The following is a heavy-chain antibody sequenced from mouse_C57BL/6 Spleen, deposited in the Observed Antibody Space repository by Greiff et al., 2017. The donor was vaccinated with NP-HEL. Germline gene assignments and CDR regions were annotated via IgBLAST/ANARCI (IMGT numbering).Heavy chain of an antibody. CDR1: GYSFTGYF. Sequence: DVQLQESGPELVKPGDSVKISCKASGYSFTGYFMNWVMQSHGKSLEWIGRINPYNGDTFYNQKFKGKATLTVDKSSSTAHMELRSLTSEDSAVYYCARGGRYGNPFAYWGQGTLVTVSA. D-gene: IGHD2-1*01. CDR2: INPYNGDT. J-gene: IGHJ3*01. CDR3: ARGGRYGNPFAY. V-gene: IGHV1-20*01.